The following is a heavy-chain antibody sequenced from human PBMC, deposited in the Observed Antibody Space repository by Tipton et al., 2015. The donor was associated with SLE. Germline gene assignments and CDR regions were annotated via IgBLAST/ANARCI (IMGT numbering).Heavy chain of an antibody. CDR2: IYYSGST. Sequence: WIRQPPGKGLEWIGSIYYSGSTYYNPSLKSRVTISVDTSKNQFSLKLSSVTAADTAVYYCARVATMVRGVTAVFDYWGQGTLVTVSS. V-gene: IGHV4-39*01. D-gene: IGHD3-10*01. J-gene: IGHJ4*02. CDR3: ARVATMVRGVTAVFDY.